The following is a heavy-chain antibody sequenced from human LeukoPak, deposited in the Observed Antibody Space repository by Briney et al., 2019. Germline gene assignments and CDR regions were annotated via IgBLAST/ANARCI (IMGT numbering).Heavy chain of an antibody. CDR3: ARGWLQLAPDFDY. CDR1: GYTFTIYG. Sequence: GASVRVSYKASGYTFTIYGMRWVRQARGQGFEGMGWISAYSGNTKYTEKLHGRVTMTTHTSTSTAYMELRSLRSDDTAVYYCARGWLQLAPDFDYWGQGTLVTVSS. J-gene: IGHJ4*02. D-gene: IGHD5-24*01. CDR2: ISAYSGNT. V-gene: IGHV1-18*04.